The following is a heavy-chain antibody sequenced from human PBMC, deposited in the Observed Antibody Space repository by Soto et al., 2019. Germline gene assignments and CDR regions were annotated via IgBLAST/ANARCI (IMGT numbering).Heavy chain of an antibody. D-gene: IGHD2-21*02. J-gene: IGHJ4*02. CDR1: GYTITKYY. CDR2: INPNTGGT. CDR3: ARQLAYCGGDCYTEPIDY. V-gene: IGHV1-2*06. Sequence: ASVKVSCTASGYTITKYYVLRVRQAPGQGLEWVGRINPNTGGTNYAQKFQDRVTMTRDTSITTAYMELSRLRSDDTAVYYCARQLAYCGGDCYTEPIDYWGQGTQVTVSS.